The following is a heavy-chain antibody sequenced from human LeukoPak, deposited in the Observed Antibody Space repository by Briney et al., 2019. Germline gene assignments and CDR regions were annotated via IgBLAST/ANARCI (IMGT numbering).Heavy chain of an antibody. Sequence: GESLKISCKGSGYSFTSYWIGWVRQMPGKGLEWMGIIYPGDSDTRHSPSFQGQVTISADKSIRTAYLQRSSLKASDTAMYYCASSDTAMVRYYGMDVWGQGTTVTVSS. CDR1: GYSFTSYW. CDR3: ASSDTAMVRYYGMDV. D-gene: IGHD5-18*01. J-gene: IGHJ6*02. V-gene: IGHV5-51*01. CDR2: IYPGDSDT.